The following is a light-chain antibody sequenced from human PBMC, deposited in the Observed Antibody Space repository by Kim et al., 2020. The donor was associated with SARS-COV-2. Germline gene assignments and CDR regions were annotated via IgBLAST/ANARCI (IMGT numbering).Light chain of an antibody. CDR1: SIGSKS. CDR2: YDS. CDR3: QVWHSSSDHRVV. V-gene: IGLV3-21*04. J-gene: IGLJ2*01. Sequence: PGKTARITCGGNSIGSKSVHWYQRKAGQAPVLVIYYDSDRPSGIPERFSGSNSGNSATLTISRVEAGDEADYYCQVWHSSSDHRVVFGGGTQLTVL.